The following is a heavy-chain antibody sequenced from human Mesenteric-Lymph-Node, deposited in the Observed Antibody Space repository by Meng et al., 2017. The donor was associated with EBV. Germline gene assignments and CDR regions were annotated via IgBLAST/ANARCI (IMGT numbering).Heavy chain of an antibody. CDR2: IYPTGSS. Sequence: VHLQGVGPGLVRPSVTPSVTWAELGDSISRSSWWNWGRQSPGKGLEWIGEIYPTGSSNYSPSFESRVTMSVDKSKNQFSLILNSVTAADTAMYYCARGVPFLGVIDLYYFDYWGQGTLVTVSS. CDR1: GDSISRSSW. V-gene: IGHV4-4*02. D-gene: IGHD2-21*01. CDR3: ARGVPFLGVIDLYYFDY. J-gene: IGHJ4*02.